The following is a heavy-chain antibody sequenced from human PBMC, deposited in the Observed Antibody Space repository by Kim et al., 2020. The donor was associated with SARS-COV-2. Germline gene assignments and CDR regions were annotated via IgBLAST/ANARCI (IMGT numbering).Heavy chain of an antibody. CDR2: IYTSGST. D-gene: IGHD4-17*01. V-gene: IGHV4-61*02. CDR3: ASAPTRDGVGYFVY. J-gene: IGHJ4*02. Sequence: SETLSLTCTVSGGSISSGSYYWSWIRQPAGKGLEWIGRIYTSGSTNYNPSLKSRVTISVDTSKNQFSLKLSSVTAADTAVYYCASAPTRDGVGYFVYWGQGTLVTVSS. CDR1: GGSISSGSYY.